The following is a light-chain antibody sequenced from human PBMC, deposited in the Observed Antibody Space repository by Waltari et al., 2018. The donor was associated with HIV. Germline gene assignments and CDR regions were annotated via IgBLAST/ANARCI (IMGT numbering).Light chain of an antibody. V-gene: IGKV1-33*01. J-gene: IGKJ4*01. CDR2: DAS. Sequence: DIQMTQSPSSLSASVGDRVTITCQASQDISNYLNWFQQKPGKAPKLLIYDASNLEIGVPSRFSGSGSGTDFTFTISSLQPEDIATYYCLQYDNLLTFGGGTKVEIK. CDR1: QDISNY. CDR3: LQYDNLLT.